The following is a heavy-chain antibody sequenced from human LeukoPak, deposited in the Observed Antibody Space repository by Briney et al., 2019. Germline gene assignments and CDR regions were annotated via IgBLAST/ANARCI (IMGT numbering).Heavy chain of an antibody. V-gene: IGHV3-49*03. Sequence: GGSLRLSCTGFGFTFGDYAMSWFRQAPERGLEYIGFIRSKVYGGTPEYAASVRGRFTISRDDSKSITYLQMNSLKSEDTAVYYCSREGGSGWAYDYWGQGTVVTVSS. CDR2: IRSKVYGGTP. D-gene: IGHD6-19*01. CDR3: SREGGSGWAYDY. J-gene: IGHJ4*02. CDR1: GFTFGDYA.